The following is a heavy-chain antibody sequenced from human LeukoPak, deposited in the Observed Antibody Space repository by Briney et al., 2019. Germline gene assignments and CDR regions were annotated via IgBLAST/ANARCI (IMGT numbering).Heavy chain of an antibody. CDR2: IYTSGST. CDR1: GGSISSGSYY. V-gene: IGHV4-61*02. D-gene: IGHD3-3*01. CDR3: ARSSGCTNWFDP. Sequence: PSQTLSLTCTVSGGSISSGSYYWSWIRQPAGKGLEWIGRIYTSGSTNYNPSLKSRVTISVDTSKNQFSLKLSSVTAADTAVYYCARSSGCTNWFDPWGQGTLVTVSS. J-gene: IGHJ5*02.